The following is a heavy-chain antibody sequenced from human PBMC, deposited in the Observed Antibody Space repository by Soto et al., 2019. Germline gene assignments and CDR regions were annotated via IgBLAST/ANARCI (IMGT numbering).Heavy chain of an antibody. CDR3: ASHYCSSTSCYLFGMDV. CDR2: IWYDGSNK. D-gene: IGHD2-2*01. Sequence: GGSLRLSCAASGFTFSSYGMHWVRQAPGKGLEWVAVIWYDGSNKYYADSVKGRFTISRDNSKNTLYLQMNSLRAEDTAVYYCASHYCSSTSCYLFGMDVWGQGTTVTVSS. J-gene: IGHJ6*02. CDR1: GFTFSSYG. V-gene: IGHV3-33*01.